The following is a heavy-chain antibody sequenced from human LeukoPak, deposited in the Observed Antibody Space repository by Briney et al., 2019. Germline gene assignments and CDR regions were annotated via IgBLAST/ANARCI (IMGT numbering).Heavy chain of an antibody. D-gene: IGHD3-3*01. CDR2: IIPIFGTA. CDR3: ASHLTIFGVASPFDY. V-gene: IGHV1-69*13. J-gene: IGHJ4*02. Sequence: SVKVSCKASGGTFSSNAISWVRQAPGQGLEWMGGIIPIFGTANYAQKFQGRVTITADESTSTAYMELSSLRSEDTAVYYCASHLTIFGVASPFDYWGQGTLVTVSS. CDR1: GGTFSSNA.